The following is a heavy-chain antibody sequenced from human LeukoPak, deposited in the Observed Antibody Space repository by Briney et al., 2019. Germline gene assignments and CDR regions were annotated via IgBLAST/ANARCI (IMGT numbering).Heavy chain of an antibody. D-gene: IGHD2-2*01. CDR1: GFIFSDFS. V-gene: IGHV3-7*01. CDR2: MSEDGNEI. J-gene: IGHJ4*02. Sequence: GGSLRLSCTVSGFIFSDFSMSWVRQAPGKGLEWVAKMSEDGNEIFYVDSVKGRFTISRDNSKKSLYLQLNSLRPEDSAVYYCARPRGCGSARCNNFDYWGQGTLVTVSS. CDR3: ARPRGCGSARCNNFDY.